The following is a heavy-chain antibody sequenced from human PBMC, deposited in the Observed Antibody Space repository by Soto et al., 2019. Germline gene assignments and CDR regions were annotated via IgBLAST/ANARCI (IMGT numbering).Heavy chain of an antibody. V-gene: IGHV1-69*01. CDR1: GALFSSYP. D-gene: IGHD3-22*01. J-gene: IGHJ4*02. Sequence: QEQLVQSGAEVKKPGSSMKVSCKASGALFSSYPISWVRQVPGQGLEWMGGIIPVFQTAYYTQRFQGRVTITADESTNTAYMELSSLRSEDTAIYYCARGGSGYTWFNEFWGQGTLVTVSS. CDR3: ARGGSGYTWFNEF. CDR2: IIPVFQTA.